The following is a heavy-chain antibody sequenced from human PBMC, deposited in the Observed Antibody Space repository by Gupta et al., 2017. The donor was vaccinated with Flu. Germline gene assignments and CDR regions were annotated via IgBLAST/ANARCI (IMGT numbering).Heavy chain of an antibody. CDR2: ISGAGGSI. CDR1: SSYA. J-gene: IGHJ4*02. V-gene: IGHV3-23*01. Sequence: SSYALSWVRQAPGKGLEWISSISGAGGSIYLADALRGRFTISRDNSKRTVSLEMDSLRAEDTAVYYCAKSPVTNFGNRFDFWGQGTLVAVSS. CDR3: AKSPVTNFGNRFDF. D-gene: IGHD2-21*02.